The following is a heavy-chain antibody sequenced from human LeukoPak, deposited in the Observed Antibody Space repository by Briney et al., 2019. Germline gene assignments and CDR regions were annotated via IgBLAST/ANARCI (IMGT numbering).Heavy chain of an antibody. CDR3: ARGDVETSSYYYYYYMDV. CDR2: IIPIFGTA. V-gene: IGHV1-69*13. Sequence: GASVKVSCKASGGTFSSYAISWVRQAPGQGLEWMGGIIPIFGTANYAQKFQGRVTITADESTSTAYMELSRLRSDDTAVYYCARGDVETSSYYYYYYMDVWGKGTTVTISS. J-gene: IGHJ6*03. CDR1: GGTFSSYA. D-gene: IGHD1-1*01.